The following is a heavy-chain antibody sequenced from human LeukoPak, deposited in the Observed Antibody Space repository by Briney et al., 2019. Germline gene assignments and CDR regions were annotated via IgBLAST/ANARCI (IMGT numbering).Heavy chain of an antibody. CDR3: AREMYYYASSGYYYSSAFDI. Sequence: GGSLRLSCAASGFTFSSYDMHWVRQATGKGLEWVSAIGTAGDTYYPGSVKGRFTISRENGKNSLYLQMNSLSAGDTPVYYCAREMYYYASSGYYYSSAFDIWGQGTMVTVSS. CDR2: IGTAGDT. V-gene: IGHV3-13*01. D-gene: IGHD3-22*01. CDR1: GFTFSSYD. J-gene: IGHJ3*02.